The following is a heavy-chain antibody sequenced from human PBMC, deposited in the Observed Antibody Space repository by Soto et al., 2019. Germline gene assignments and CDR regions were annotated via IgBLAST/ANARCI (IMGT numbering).Heavy chain of an antibody. J-gene: IGHJ4*02. CDR2: IYSGGST. CDR1: GFTVSSNY. Sequence: GGSLRLSCAASGFTVSSNYMSWVRQAPGKGLEWVSVIYSGGSTYYADSVKGRFTISRHNSKNTLYLQMNSLRAEDTAVYYCARAPGYSSSWYLYWGQGTLVTVSS. D-gene: IGHD6-13*01. V-gene: IGHV3-53*04. CDR3: ARAPGYSSSWYLY.